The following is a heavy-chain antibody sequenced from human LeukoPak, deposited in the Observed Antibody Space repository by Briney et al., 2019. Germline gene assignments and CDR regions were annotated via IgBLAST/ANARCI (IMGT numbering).Heavy chain of an antibody. D-gene: IGHD3-10*01. J-gene: IGHJ4*02. Sequence: GGSLRLSCSASGFTVSSRWMSWVRPAPGMGLEWVANIKEDGSQKYYADSVKGRFTNSRDNAKNSLYLQLNSLRAEHTAMYYCAGDRGYLQFDYWGQGTLVTVSS. CDR2: IKEDGSQK. CDR1: GFTVSSRW. CDR3: AGDRGYLQFDY. V-gene: IGHV3-7*03.